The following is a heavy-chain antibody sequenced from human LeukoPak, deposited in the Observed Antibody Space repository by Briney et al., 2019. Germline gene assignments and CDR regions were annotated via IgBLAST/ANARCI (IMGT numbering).Heavy chain of an antibody. Sequence: SETLSLTCTVSGGSISSYYWSWIRQPPGKGLEWIGYVYYSGSTNYNPSLKSRVTISVDTSKNQFSLKLTSVTAADTAVYCCARGDSGSFSQFDCWGQGTLVTVSS. D-gene: IGHD1-26*01. CDR2: VYYSGST. J-gene: IGHJ4*02. V-gene: IGHV4-59*01. CDR3: ARGDSGSFSQFDC. CDR1: GGSISSYY.